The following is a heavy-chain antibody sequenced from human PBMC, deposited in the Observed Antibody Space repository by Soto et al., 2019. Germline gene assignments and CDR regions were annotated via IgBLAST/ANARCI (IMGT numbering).Heavy chain of an antibody. CDR1: GYTFNSYV. J-gene: IGHJ4*02. Sequence: QVQLVQSGAEVKKPGASVKVSCKASGYTFNSYVLHWVRQAPGQRLEWMGWINAGNGKTKYSQKLQGRLTFARDTSASTAYMDLCSLRSEDTAVYYCAIDNVGGEPHKGQLEYGGQGTLVTVSS. D-gene: IGHD3-10*01. CDR3: AIDNVGGEPHKGQLEY. V-gene: IGHV1-3*01. CDR2: INAGNGKT.